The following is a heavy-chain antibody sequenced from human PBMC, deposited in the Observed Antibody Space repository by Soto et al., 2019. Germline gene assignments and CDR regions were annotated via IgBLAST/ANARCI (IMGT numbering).Heavy chain of an antibody. V-gene: IGHV1-69*13. CDR2: IIPMFSTP. CDR3: ARAQFSDILTADDYGMDV. Sequence: SVKVSCTASGGNFRSEAISWVRQAPGHGLEWMGRIIPMFSTPHYAQKFQGRVTIIADESTTTVNMEMRGLTYEDTAVYYCARAQFSDILTADDYGMDVWGQGTSVTVSS. CDR1: GGNFRSEA. D-gene: IGHD3-9*01. J-gene: IGHJ6*02.